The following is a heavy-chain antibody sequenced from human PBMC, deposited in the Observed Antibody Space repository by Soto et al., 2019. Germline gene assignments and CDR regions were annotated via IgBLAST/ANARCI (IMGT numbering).Heavy chain of an antibody. V-gene: IGHV3-20*04. J-gene: IGHJ5*02. CDR1: GFTFDDYG. CDR2: INWNGGST. D-gene: IGHD3-22*01. CDR3: ARDRESSGYYRTPEADWFDP. Sequence: PGGSLRLSCAASGFTFDDYGMSWVRQAPGKGLEWVSGINWNGGSTGYADSVKGRFTISRDNAKNSLYLQMNSLRAEDTALYYCARDRESSGYYRTPEADWFDPWGQGTLVTVSS.